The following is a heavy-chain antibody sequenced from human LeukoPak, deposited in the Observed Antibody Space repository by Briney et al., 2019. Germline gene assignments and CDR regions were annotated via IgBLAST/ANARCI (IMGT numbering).Heavy chain of an antibody. J-gene: IGHJ4*02. CDR3: RTSATVDY. Sequence: GGSLRLSSAASGFTFRSYRMSWVRQAPGKGLEWVANIKEDGSETYYVDSVKGRFTISRDNAKNSLYLQMNSLRVEDTAMYYCRTSATVDYWGEGNLVTVSS. CDR1: GFTFRSYR. V-gene: IGHV3-7*01. D-gene: IGHD4-11*01. CDR2: IKEDGSET.